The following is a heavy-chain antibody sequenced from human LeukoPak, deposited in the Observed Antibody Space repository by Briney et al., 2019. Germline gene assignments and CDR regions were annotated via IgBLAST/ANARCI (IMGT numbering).Heavy chain of an antibody. CDR2: ISPYNDNT. J-gene: IGHJ3*02. CDR3: AREASTYYYDSSGYYPDAFDI. CDR1: GYTFTHYG. Sequence: ASVKVSCKASGYTFTHYGITWVRQAPGQGLEWMGWISPYNDNTNYAQKLQGRVTLTTDTATSTAYMELRSLRPDDTAVYYCAREASTYYYDSSGYYPDAFDIWGQGTMVTVSS. V-gene: IGHV1-18*01. D-gene: IGHD3-22*01.